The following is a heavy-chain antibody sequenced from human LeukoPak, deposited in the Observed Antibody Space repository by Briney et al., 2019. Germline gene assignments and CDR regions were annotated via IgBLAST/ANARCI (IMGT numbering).Heavy chain of an antibody. CDR3: ARRRNGSPFDY. D-gene: IGHD5-24*01. J-gene: IGHJ4*02. V-gene: IGHV4-61*02. CDR1: GGSISSGSYY. CDR2: IYTSGST. Sequence: SETLSLTCTVSGGSISSGSYYWSWIRQPAGKGLEWIGRIYTSGSTNYNPSLKSRVTISVDTSKNQFSLKLSSVTAADTAVYYCARRRNGSPFDYWGQGTLVTVSS.